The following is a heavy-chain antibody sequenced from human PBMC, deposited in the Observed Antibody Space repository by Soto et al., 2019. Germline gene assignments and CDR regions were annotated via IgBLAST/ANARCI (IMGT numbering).Heavy chain of an antibody. Sequence: ASVKVSCKASGGTFSSYTISWVRQAPGQGLEWMGRIIPILGIANYAQKFQGRVTITADKSTSTAYMELSSLRSEDTAVYYCARDPKFTMTPGYFDYWGQGTLVTVSS. CDR1: GGTFSSYT. CDR2: IIPILGIA. J-gene: IGHJ4*02. D-gene: IGHD3-22*01. CDR3: ARDPKFTMTPGYFDY. V-gene: IGHV1-69*04.